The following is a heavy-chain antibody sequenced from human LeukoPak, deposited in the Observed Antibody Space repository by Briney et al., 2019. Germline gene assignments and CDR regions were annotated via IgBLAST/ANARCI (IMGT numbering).Heavy chain of an antibody. CDR1: GYTFTSYG. CDR3: ARMYYYGSGSYYIYCFDY. Sequence: GASVKVSCKASGYTFTSYGISWVRQAPGQGLEWMGWISAYNGNTNYAQKLQGRVTMTTDTSTSTAYMELRSLRSDDTAVYYCARMYYYGSGSYYIYCFDYWGQGTLVTVSS. J-gene: IGHJ4*02. V-gene: IGHV1-18*01. D-gene: IGHD3-10*01. CDR2: ISAYNGNT.